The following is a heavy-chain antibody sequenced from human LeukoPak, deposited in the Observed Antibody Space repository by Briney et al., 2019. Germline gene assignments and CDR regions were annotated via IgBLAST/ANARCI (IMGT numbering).Heavy chain of an antibody. J-gene: IGHJ4*02. V-gene: IGHV3-9*01. Sequence: GRSLRLSCAASGFTFDDYAMHWVRQAPGKGLEWVSGISWNGGSIGYADSVKGRFTISRDNAKNSLYLQMNSLRAEDTALYYCAKGDPIAVAGMFDYWGQGTLVTVSS. CDR2: ISWNGGSI. CDR3: AKGDPIAVAGMFDY. D-gene: IGHD6-19*01. CDR1: GFTFDDYA.